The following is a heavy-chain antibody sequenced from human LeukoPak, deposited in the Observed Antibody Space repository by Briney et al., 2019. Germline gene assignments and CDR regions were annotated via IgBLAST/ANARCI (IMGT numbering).Heavy chain of an antibody. Sequence: GGSLRLSCAASGLTFSAYAMHWVRQAPGKGLEYVSSISSNGVNTYYANSVKGRFTISRDNSKNTLYLQMGSLRAEDMAVYYCARIRGGWYFDYWGKGTTVTVSS. CDR2: ISSNGVNT. CDR1: GLTFSAYA. D-gene: IGHD6-19*01. V-gene: IGHV3-64*01. J-gene: IGHJ4*03. CDR3: ARIRGGWYFDY.